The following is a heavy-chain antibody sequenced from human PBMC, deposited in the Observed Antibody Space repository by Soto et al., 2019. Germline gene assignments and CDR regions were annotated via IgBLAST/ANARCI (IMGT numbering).Heavy chain of an antibody. J-gene: IGHJ4*02. CDR1: GGSISSSNW. V-gene: IGHV4-4*02. D-gene: IGHD3-10*01. CDR2: IYHSGNT. Sequence: QVQLQESGPGLVKPSGTLSLTCAVSGGSISSSNWWSWVRQPPGKGVEWIGEIYHSGNTNYNPSLQRAGPMAVDKSRNQFSLKLSSVTAADTAVYYCARRWGEGRVDYWGQGTLVTVSS. CDR3: ARRWGEGRVDY.